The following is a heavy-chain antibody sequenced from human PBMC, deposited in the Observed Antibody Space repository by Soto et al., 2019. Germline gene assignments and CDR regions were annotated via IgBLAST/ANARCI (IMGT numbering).Heavy chain of an antibody. Sequence: PSETLSLTCAVYGGSFSGYYWSWIRQPPGKGLEWFGEINHSGSTNYNPSLKSRVTISVDTSKNQFSLKLSSVTAADTDVYYCARGRILAKYFSSTGCYSLTHYGMDVWGQGTTVT. D-gene: IGHD2-2*02. CDR1: GGSFSGYY. J-gene: IGHJ6*02. V-gene: IGHV4-34*01. CDR2: INHSGST. CDR3: ARGRILAKYFSSTGCYSLTHYGMDV.